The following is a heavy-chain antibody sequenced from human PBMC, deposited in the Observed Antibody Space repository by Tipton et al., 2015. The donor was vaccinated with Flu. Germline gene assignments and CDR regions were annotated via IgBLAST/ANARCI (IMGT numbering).Heavy chain of an antibody. CDR1: GVSISSSNTYY. D-gene: IGHD3-22*01. Sequence: TLSLTCSVSGVSISSSNTYYWSWIRQPAGKGLEWIGRIYSNGNTNYNPSLTGRVTLSLDTSKNQFSLKLSSATAADTAVYYCAREIYYYDISGYKGFEYWGQGSLVTVSS. CDR2: IYSNGNT. V-gene: IGHV4-4*07. CDR3: AREIYYYDISGYKGFEY. J-gene: IGHJ4*02.